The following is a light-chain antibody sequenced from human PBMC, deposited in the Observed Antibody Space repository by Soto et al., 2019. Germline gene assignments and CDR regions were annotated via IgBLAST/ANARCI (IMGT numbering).Light chain of an antibody. Sequence: EIVMTQSPATLSVSPGERATLSCRASQSVSSNLAWYQQKPGQAPRLLIYGASTRATGIPARFSGSGSGTEFTLNISSLQSEDFAVYYCQQYNNWPPWTFGKGTKVEIK. J-gene: IGKJ1*01. CDR3: QQYNNWPPWT. CDR2: GAS. CDR1: QSVSSN. V-gene: IGKV3-15*01.